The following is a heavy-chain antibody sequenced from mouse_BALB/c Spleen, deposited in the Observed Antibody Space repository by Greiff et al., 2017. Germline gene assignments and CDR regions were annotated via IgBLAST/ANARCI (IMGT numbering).Heavy chain of an antibody. D-gene: IGHD2-14*01. CDR3: AREARYPAAMDY. J-gene: IGHJ4*01. CDR2: INSNGGST. Sequence: EVKLVESGGGLVQPGRSLKLSCAASGFTFSSYGMSWVRQTPDKRLELVATINSNGGSTYYPDSVKGRFTISRDNAKNTLYLQMSSLKSEDTAMYYCAREARYPAAMDYWGQGTSVTVSS. CDR1: GFTFSSYG. V-gene: IGHV5-6-3*01.